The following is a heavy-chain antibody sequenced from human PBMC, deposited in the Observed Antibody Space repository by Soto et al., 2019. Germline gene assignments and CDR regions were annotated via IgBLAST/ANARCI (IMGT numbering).Heavy chain of an antibody. CDR1: GYNFSSYW. V-gene: IGHV5-51*01. CDR3: AREWNLRY. J-gene: IGHJ4*02. Sequence: GESLKISCQGSGYNFSSYWIAWVRQMPGKGLEWMGIINPVDSDTRYSPSFQGQVTISADKSISAAYLQWSSLKASDTAMYYCAREWNLRYWGQGTLVTVSS. D-gene: IGHD3-3*01. CDR2: INPVDSDT.